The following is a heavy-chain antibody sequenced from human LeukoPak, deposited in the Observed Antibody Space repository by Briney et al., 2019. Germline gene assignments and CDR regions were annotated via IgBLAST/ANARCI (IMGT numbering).Heavy chain of an antibody. CDR1: GFTFSNAW. Sequence: GGSLRLSCAASGFTFSNAWMSWVRQAPGKRLVWVSRINSDGSSTSYADSVKGRFTISRDNAKNTLYLQMNSLRAEDTAVYYCARAGYNWNYVYWGQGTLVTASS. D-gene: IGHD1-7*01. V-gene: IGHV3-74*01. CDR2: INSDGSST. J-gene: IGHJ4*02. CDR3: ARAGYNWNYVY.